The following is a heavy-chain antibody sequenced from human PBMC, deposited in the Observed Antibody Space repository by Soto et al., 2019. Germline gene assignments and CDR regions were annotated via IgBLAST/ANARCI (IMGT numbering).Heavy chain of an antibody. V-gene: IGHV3-74*01. J-gene: IGHJ4*02. D-gene: IGHD3-3*01. CDR3: ARDSSPYYDFWSGFYTYFDY. Sequence: GGSLRLSCAASEFTFSSYTMTWVRQAPGKGLVWVSRINSDGSSTNYADSVKGRFTISRDNAKNTLYLQMNSLRADDTAVYYCARDSSPYYDFWSGFYTYFDYWGQGALVTVSS. CDR2: INSDGSST. CDR1: EFTFSSYT.